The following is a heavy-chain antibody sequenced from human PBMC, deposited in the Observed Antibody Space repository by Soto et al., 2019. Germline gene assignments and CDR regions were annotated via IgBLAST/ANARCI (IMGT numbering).Heavy chain of an antibody. D-gene: IGHD3-22*01. CDR1: GFTFSSYG. Sequence: VQLVESGGGVVQPGRSLRLSCAASGFTFSSYGMHWVRQAPGKGLEWVAVIWYDGSNKYYADSVKGRFTISRDNSKNTLYLQMNSLRAEDTAVYYCARDAFYYDSSGYYEGVGYWGQGTLVTVSS. CDR2: IWYDGSNK. V-gene: IGHV3-33*01. J-gene: IGHJ4*02. CDR3: ARDAFYYDSSGYYEGVGY.